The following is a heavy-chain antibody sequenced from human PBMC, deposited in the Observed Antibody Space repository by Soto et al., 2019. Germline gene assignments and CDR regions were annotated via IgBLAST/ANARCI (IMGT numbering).Heavy chain of an antibody. CDR3: ARDHYGDYAESYGMDV. D-gene: IGHD4-17*01. CDR1: GGTFSSYA. J-gene: IGHJ6*02. V-gene: IGHV1-69*01. Sequence: QVQLVRSGAEVKKPGSSVKVSCKASGGTFSSYAISWVRQAPGQGLEWMGGIIPIFGTANYAQKFQGRVTITADESTSTAYMELSSLRSEDTAVYYCARDHYGDYAESYGMDVWGQGTTVTVSS. CDR2: IIPIFGTA.